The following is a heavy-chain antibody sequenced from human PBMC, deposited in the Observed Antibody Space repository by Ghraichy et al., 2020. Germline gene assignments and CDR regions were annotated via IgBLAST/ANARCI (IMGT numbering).Heavy chain of an antibody. J-gene: IGHJ4*02. CDR1: GFTFSSYW. Sequence: GGSLRLSCAASGFTFSSYWMSWVRQAPGKGLEWVANIKQDGSEKYYVDSVKGRFTISRDNAKNSLYLQMNSLRAEDTAVYYCAREGVNNDYVWGSYRYAHYFDYWGQGTLVTVSS. D-gene: IGHD3-16*02. CDR2: IKQDGSEK. CDR3: AREGVNNDYVWGSYRYAHYFDY. V-gene: IGHV3-7*01.